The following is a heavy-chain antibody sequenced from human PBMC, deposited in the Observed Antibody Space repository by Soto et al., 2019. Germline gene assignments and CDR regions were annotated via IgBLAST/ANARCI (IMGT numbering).Heavy chain of an antibody. CDR3: ARLRDYYGSGSYSQYFDY. V-gene: IGHV4-39*01. CDR1: GGSISSSSYY. Sequence: SETLSLTCTVSGGSISSSSYYWGWIRQPPGKGLEWIGSIYYSGSTYYNPSLKSRVTISVDTSKNQFSLKLSSVTAADTAVYYCARLRDYYGSGSYSQYFDYWGQGTLVTVSS. CDR2: IYYSGST. J-gene: IGHJ4*02. D-gene: IGHD3-10*01.